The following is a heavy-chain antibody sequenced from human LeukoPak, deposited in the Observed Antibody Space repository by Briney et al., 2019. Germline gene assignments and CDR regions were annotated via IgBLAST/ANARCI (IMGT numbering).Heavy chain of an antibody. CDR1: SGSISTSNYY. D-gene: IGHD3-9*01. CDR2: IIHSGSP. CDR3: ARRHYEILSGYPS. V-gene: IGHV4-39*07. J-gene: IGHJ4*02. Sequence: SETLSLTCTVSSGSISTSNYYWSWIRQPPGTGLEWIGEIIHSGSPNYNPSLKSRVTMSIDTSKNQFSLNLSSVTAADTAVYYCARRHYEILSGYPSWGQGILVTVSS.